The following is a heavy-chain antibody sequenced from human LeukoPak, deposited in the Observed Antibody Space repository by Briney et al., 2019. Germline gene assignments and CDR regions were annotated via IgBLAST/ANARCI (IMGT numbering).Heavy chain of an antibody. Sequence: GGSLRLSCEVSGFDFSTYSMNWVRQAPGKGLEWVSIISGSSTYKFYADSVKGRFTISRDNAKNPVYLQMNSLRAEDTAVYYCARLCSSTSCYSGGSYYYMDVWGKGTTVTVSS. CDR1: GFDFSTYS. CDR3: ARLCSSTSCYSGGSYYYMDV. D-gene: IGHD2-2*01. V-gene: IGHV3-21*01. J-gene: IGHJ6*03. CDR2: ISGSSTYK.